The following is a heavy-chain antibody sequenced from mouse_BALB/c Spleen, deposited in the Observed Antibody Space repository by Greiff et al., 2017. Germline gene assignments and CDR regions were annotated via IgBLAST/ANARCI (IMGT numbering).Heavy chain of an antibody. D-gene: IGHD1-1*01. CDR2: FNPSTGNT. CDR3: ARTVVVLDAMDY. J-gene: IGHJ4*01. CDR1: GYTITSYC. Sequence: QVQLKQSGAELAKPGASVKMSCKASGYTITSYCMHWVNQRPGQGLEWIGYFNPSTGNTEYNQKFKDKATLTADKSSNTAYMQLSSLTSEDTAVYYCARTVVVLDAMDYWGQGTTVTVSS. V-gene: IGHV1-7*01.